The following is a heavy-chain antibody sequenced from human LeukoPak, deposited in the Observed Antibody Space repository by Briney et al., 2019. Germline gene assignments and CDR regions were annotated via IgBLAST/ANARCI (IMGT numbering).Heavy chain of an antibody. D-gene: IGHD1-26*01. J-gene: IGHJ4*02. CDR3: ARVRGSRSADY. CDR1: GGSITSYY. V-gene: IGHV4-59*01. CDR2: IYYSGNS. Sequence: SETLTLTCTVSGGSITSYYWSWIRQPRGKGLEWIGYIYYSGNSNYNPSLKSRATISVDTSKNQVSLKLTSVTAADTAVYYCARVRGSRSADYWGQGTLVTVSS.